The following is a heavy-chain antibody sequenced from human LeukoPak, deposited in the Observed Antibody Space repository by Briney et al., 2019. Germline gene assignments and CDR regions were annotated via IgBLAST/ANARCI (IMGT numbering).Heavy chain of an antibody. J-gene: IGHJ6*03. CDR1: GFTFSSYW. CDR2: IKQDGSEK. CDR3: ASLDDFWSGYWGNYFYYMDV. V-gene: IGHV3-7*01. D-gene: IGHD3-3*01. Sequence: GGSLRLSCAASGFTFSSYWMSWVRQAPGKGLEWVANIKQDGSEKYYVDSVKGRFTISRDNTKNSLYLQMNSLRAKATAVYYCASLDDFWSGYWGNYFYYMDVWGKGTTVTVSS.